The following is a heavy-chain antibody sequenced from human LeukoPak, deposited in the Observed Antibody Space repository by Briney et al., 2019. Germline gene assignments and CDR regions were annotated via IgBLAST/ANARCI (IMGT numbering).Heavy chain of an antibody. CDR3: ASSIVATTYFDY. CDR2: IIPILGIA. Sequence: GSSAKVSCKASGGTFSSYAISWVRQAPGQGLEWMGRIIPILGIANYAQKFQGRVTITADKSTSTAYMELSSLRSEDTAVYYCASSIVATTYFDYWGQGTLVTVSS. J-gene: IGHJ4*02. D-gene: IGHD5-12*01. CDR1: GGTFSSYA. V-gene: IGHV1-69*04.